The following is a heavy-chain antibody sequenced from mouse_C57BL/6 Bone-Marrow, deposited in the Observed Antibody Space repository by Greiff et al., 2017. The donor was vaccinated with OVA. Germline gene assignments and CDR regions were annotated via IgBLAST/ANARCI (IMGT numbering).Heavy chain of an antibody. CDR2: IYPRSGNT. D-gene: IGHD2-5*01. J-gene: IGHJ3*01. V-gene: IGHV1-81*01. Sequence: QVQLQQSGAELARPGASVKLSCKASGYTFTSYGISWVKQRTGQGLEWIGEIYPRSGNTYYNEKFKGKATLTADKSSSTAYMELRSLTSVDSAVYFCARWGYSNYGVSFAYGGQGTLVTVSA. CDR3: ARWGYSNYGVSFAY. CDR1: GYTFTSYG.